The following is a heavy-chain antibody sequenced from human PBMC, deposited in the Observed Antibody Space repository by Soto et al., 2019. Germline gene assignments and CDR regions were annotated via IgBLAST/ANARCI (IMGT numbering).Heavy chain of an antibody. D-gene: IGHD2-2*01. CDR1: GYTFSGYA. CDR3: ARGYCSSTSCQYYFDY. CDR2: INGGNGDT. J-gene: IGHJ4*02. V-gene: IGHV1-3*01. Sequence: ASVKVSCKASGYTFSGYAIHWVRQAPGQRFEWMGWINGGNGDTKYSQKFQGRVTITRDTSASTSYMELTSLGSEDTAIYHCARGYCSSTSCQYYFDYWGQGTMVTVYS.